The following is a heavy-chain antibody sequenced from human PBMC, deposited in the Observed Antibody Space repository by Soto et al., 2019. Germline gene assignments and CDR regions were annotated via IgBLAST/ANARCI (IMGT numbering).Heavy chain of an antibody. Sequence: SVKVSCKASGGTFSSYASSWVRQAPGQGLEWMGGIIPIFGTANYAQKFQGRVTITADESTSTAYMELSSLRSEDTAVYYCAREGDGDYSYGMDVWGQGTTVTVSS. CDR3: AREGDGDYSYGMDV. CDR2: IIPIFGTA. V-gene: IGHV1-69*13. D-gene: IGHD2-8*01. CDR1: GGTFSSYA. J-gene: IGHJ6*02.